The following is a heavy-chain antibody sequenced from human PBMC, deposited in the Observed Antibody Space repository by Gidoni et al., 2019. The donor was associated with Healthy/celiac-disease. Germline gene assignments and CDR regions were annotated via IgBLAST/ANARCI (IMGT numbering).Heavy chain of an antibody. Sequence: EVQLLESDGGLVQPGGSLRLFCASSVLTFSSYASSWVRQAPGKGLEWVSVISGSGGSTYYADAVKGRFTISRDNSKNTLYLQMNSLRAEDTAVYYCAKGGYYDAPDYWGQGTLVTVSS. CDR1: VLTFSSYA. V-gene: IGHV3-23*01. CDR2: ISGSGGST. J-gene: IGHJ4*02. CDR3: AKGGYYDAPDY. D-gene: IGHD3-22*01.